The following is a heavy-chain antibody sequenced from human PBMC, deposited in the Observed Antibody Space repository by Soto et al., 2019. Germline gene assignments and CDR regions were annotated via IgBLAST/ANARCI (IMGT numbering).Heavy chain of an antibody. Sequence: QVQPVESGGGVVQPGRSLRLSCAASGFTFSSYAMHWVRQAPGKGLEWVAVISYDGSNKYYADSVKGRFTISRDNSKNTLYLQMNSLRAEDTAVYYCARELERLLGYWGQGTLVTVSS. CDR1: GFTFSSYA. V-gene: IGHV3-30-3*01. D-gene: IGHD3-10*01. CDR3: ARELERLLGY. J-gene: IGHJ4*02. CDR2: ISYDGSNK.